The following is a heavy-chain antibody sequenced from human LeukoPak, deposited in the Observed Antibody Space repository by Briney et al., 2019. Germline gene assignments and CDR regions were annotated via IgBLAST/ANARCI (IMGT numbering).Heavy chain of an antibody. CDR3: ARHSIVVVPAANDHYYGMDV. Sequence: ASVKVSCKASGGTFSSYAISWVRQAPGQGLEWMGRIIPILGIANYAQKFQGRVTITADKSTSTAYMELSSLGSEDTAVYYCARHSIVVVPAANDHYYGMDVWGQGTTVTVSS. D-gene: IGHD2-2*01. CDR2: IIPILGIA. V-gene: IGHV1-69*04. CDR1: GGTFSSYA. J-gene: IGHJ6*02.